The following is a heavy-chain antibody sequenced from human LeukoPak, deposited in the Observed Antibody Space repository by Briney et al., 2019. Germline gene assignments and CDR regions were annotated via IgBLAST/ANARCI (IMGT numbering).Heavy chain of an antibody. CDR2: IYSGGST. J-gene: IGHJ6*03. V-gene: IGHV3-53*01. D-gene: IGHD3-10*01. CDR1: GFTVSSNY. CDR3: ASGSGSYRTPYYYMDV. Sequence: PGGSLRLSCFASGFTVSSNYMRWVRQAPGKGLEWVSVIYSGGSTYYADSVKGRFTISRDNSKNPLYLQMNSLRAEDTAVYYCASGSGSYRTPYYYMDVWGTGTTVTVSS.